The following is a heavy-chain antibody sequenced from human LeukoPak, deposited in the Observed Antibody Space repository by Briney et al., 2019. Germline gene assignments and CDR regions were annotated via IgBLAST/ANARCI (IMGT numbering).Heavy chain of an antibody. J-gene: IGHJ4*02. Sequence: GGSLRLSCTASGFTFNNFWMHWVRQTPGKGLVWVSRISKDGSTTNYADSVKGRFTISRDNAKNTLYLQMDSLTAEDTALYYCARGASSGYRIDYWGQGTLVPVSA. CDR1: GFTFNNFW. D-gene: IGHD5-18*01. CDR2: ISKDGSTT. V-gene: IGHV3-74*01. CDR3: ARGASSGYRIDY.